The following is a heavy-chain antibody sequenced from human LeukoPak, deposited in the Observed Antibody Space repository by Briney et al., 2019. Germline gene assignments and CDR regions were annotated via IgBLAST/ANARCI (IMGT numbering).Heavy chain of an antibody. CDR1: GFTFSSSW. V-gene: IGHV3-74*01. CDR2: INGDGSSI. CDR3: AKASGSPYYFDY. Sequence: PGESLRLSCAASGFTFSSSWMHWVRQAPGKGLVWVSRINGDGSSISYADSVRGRFTISRDNSKSTLYLQMNSLRADDTAVYYCAKASGSPYYFDYWGQGTLVTVSS. D-gene: IGHD3-10*01. J-gene: IGHJ4*02.